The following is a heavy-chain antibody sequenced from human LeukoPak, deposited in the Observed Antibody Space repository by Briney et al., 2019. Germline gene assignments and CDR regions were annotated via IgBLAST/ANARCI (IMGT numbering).Heavy chain of an antibody. CDR3: VVAATRRTRTYYYYYYMDV. Sequence: PGGSLRLACAASGFTFSSYGMSWVRQAPGKGLEWVSSISSSSSYRYYADSVKGRFTIYRDNAKNSLYLQMNSLRAEDTAVYYCVVAATRRTRTYYYYYYMDVWGKGTTVTISS. V-gene: IGHV3-21*04. CDR1: GFTFSSYG. CDR2: ISSSSSYR. D-gene: IGHD2-15*01. J-gene: IGHJ6*03.